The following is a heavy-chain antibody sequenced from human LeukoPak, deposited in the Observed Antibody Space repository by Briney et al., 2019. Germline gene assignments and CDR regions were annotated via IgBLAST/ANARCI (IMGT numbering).Heavy chain of an antibody. J-gene: IGHJ4*02. CDR1: GYTFTSYY. D-gene: IGHD3-10*01. CDR3: ARARLLWFGEYSTPSDY. Sequence: ASVKVSCKASGYTFTSYYMHWVRQAPGQGLEWMGIINPSGGSTSYAQKFQGRVTMTRDMSTSTVYMELSSLRSEDTAVYYCARARLLWFGEYSTPSDYWGQGTLVTVSS. V-gene: IGHV1-46*01. CDR2: INPSGGST.